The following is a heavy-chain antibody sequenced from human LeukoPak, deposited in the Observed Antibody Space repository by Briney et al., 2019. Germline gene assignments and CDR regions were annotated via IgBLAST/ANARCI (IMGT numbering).Heavy chain of an antibody. J-gene: IGHJ6*03. V-gene: IGHV6-1*01. D-gene: IGHD6-13*01. Sequence: SQTLSLTCAISGDSVSSNSAAWNWIRQSPSRGLEWLGRTYYRSKWYNDYAVSVKSRITINPDTSKNQFSLQLNSVTPEDTAVYYCARSTLDSSSAASYYYYMDVWGKGTTVTVSS. CDR2: TYYRSKWYN. CDR1: GDSVSSNSAA. CDR3: ARSTLDSSSAASYYYYMDV.